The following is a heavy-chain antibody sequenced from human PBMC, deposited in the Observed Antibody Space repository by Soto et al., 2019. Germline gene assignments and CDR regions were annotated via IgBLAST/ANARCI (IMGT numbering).Heavy chain of an antibody. Sequence: EVQLVESGGGLVQPGGSLRLSCAASGFTFSSYSMNWVRQAPGKGLEWVSYISSSSSTIYYADSVKGRFTISRDNAKNSLYLQMNSLRAEDTAVYYCARGFSSSSSGYWGQGTLVTVSS. CDR1: GFTFSSYS. D-gene: IGHD6-6*01. CDR3: ARGFSSSSSGY. J-gene: IGHJ4*02. V-gene: IGHV3-48*01. CDR2: ISSSSSTI.